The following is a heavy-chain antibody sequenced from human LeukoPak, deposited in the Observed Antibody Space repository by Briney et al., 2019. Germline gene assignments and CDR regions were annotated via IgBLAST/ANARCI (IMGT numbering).Heavy chain of an antibody. D-gene: IGHD3-3*01. CDR2: INYSGST. J-gene: IGHJ5*02. V-gene: IGHV4-34*01. CDR3: ARGPTIYGLVTRNNWFDP. Sequence: SSETLSLTCVVYGGAFSGFDWNWIRQPPGKGLEWIGEINYSGSTKYNPSLKSRLTISVDTSKNQFSLRLSSVTAADTAVYYCARGPTIYGLVTRNNWFDPWGQGTLVTVSS. CDR1: GGAFSGFD.